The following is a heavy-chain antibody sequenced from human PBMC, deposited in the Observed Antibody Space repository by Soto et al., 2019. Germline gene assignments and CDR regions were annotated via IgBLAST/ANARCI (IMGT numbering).Heavy chain of an antibody. CDR3: AKLAFSYYFDY. CDR2: ISRSDTT. V-gene: IGHV3-23*01. Sequence: EVQLLESGGGLVQPGGSLRVSCAASGFTFSSNAMTWVRQAPGKGLEWVSAISRSDTTYYTDSVKGRFTISRDNYKNTVYLQMNSLRAEDTAVYYCAKLAFSYYFDYWGQGVLVTVSS. D-gene: IGHD3-3*02. J-gene: IGHJ4*02. CDR1: GFTFSSNA.